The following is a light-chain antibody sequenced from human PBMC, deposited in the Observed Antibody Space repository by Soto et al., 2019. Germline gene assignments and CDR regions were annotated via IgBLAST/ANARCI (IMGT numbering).Light chain of an antibody. CDR1: QSVLYSSNNKNY. V-gene: IGKV4-1*01. CDR2: WAS. Sequence: DIVMTQSPDSLAVSLGERAIINCKSSQSVLYSSNNKNYLAWYQQKPGQPPKLLIYWASTRESGVPDRFSGSGSGTDFTLTISSLQAEDVAVYYCQQYYSTPPWTFGQGTKV. CDR3: QQYYSTPPWT. J-gene: IGKJ1*01.